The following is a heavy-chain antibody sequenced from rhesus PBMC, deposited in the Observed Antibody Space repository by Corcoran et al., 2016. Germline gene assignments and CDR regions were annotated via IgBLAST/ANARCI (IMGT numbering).Heavy chain of an antibody. CDR3: ARGAGSNYGNDDFDY. D-gene: IGHD4-29*01. J-gene: IGHJ4*01. CDR1: GGSISDDYY. V-gene: IGHV4-106*01. CDR2: IYGSGGGT. Sequence: QVQLQESGPGLVKPSETLSLTCAVSGGSISDDYYWCWLRQPPGQGLEWIGYIYGSGGGTNYNPSLKNRVTISIDTSKNQFSLKLSSVTAADTAVYYCARGAGSNYGNDDFDYWGQGVLVTVSS.